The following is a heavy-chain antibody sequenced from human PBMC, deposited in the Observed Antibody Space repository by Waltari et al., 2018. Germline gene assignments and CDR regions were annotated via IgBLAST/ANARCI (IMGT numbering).Heavy chain of an antibody. CDR2: IKQDGSEK. J-gene: IGHJ4*02. D-gene: IGHD1-1*01. CDR3: ARDGNSADY. CDR1: GFPFSSYW. Sequence: EVQLVESGGGLVQPGGSLRLSCAASGFPFSSYWLGWVRQAPGKGLEWVANIKQDGSEKYYVDSVKGRFTISRDNAKNSLYLQMNSLRAEDTAVYYCARDGNSADYWGQGTLVTVSS. V-gene: IGHV3-7*01.